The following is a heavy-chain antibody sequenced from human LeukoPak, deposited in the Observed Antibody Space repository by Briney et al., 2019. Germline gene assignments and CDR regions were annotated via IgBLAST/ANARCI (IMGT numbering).Heavy chain of an antibody. Sequence: GASVKVSCEASGYTFADYFIHWVRQAPGQGLEWMGWINPRSGATNYAHNFQGRVTLTRDTSISTAYMEVSRLRSDDTALYYCARMFYDFWSACLHWGQGTLVTVSS. V-gene: IGHV1-2*02. CDR1: GYTFADYF. CDR3: ARMFYDFWSACLH. D-gene: IGHD3-3*01. J-gene: IGHJ4*01. CDR2: INPRSGAT.